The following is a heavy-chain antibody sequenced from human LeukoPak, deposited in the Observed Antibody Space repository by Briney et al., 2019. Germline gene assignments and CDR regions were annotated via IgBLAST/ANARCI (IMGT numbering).Heavy chain of an antibody. D-gene: IGHD3-10*01. Sequence: GGSLRLSCAASGFTSSSYAMSWVRQAPGKGLEWVSAISGSGDNTYYADSVRGRFTISRDNSKNTLYLQMNSLRADDTALYYCAKAPSGSLDYWGQGTLVTVSS. CDR1: GFTSSSYA. CDR3: AKAPSGSLDY. CDR2: ISGSGDNT. J-gene: IGHJ4*02. V-gene: IGHV3-23*01.